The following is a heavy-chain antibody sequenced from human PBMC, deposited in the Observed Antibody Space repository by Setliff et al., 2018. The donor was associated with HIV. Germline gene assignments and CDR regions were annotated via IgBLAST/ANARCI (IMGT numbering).Heavy chain of an antibody. CDR1: GDSISGGGYF. D-gene: IGHD2-21*01. Sequence: PSETLSLTCTVSGDSISGGGYFWSWVRQHPGKGLEWIGYIYYTGNTYYNPSLKSRITISIDTSKNQFSLNLNSVTAADTAVYYCAKDNWAKGDTDAFDVWGQGTMVTVSS. CDR3: AKDNWAKGDTDAFDV. V-gene: IGHV4-31*03. CDR2: IYYTGNT. J-gene: IGHJ3*01.